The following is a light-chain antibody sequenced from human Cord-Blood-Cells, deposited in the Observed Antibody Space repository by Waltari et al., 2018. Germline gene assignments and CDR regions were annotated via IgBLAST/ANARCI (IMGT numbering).Light chain of an antibody. J-gene: IGLJ1*01. CDR1: SSDVGGYNY. CDR3: SSYAGSNVA. CDR2: EVS. V-gene: IGLV2-8*01. Sequence: QSALTQPPSASGSPGQSVTISCTGTSSDVGGYNYVSWYQQHPGKAPKLMIYEVSKRPSGVPDLFSGSKSGNTASLTVSGLQAEDEADYYCSSYAGSNVAFGTGTKVTVL.